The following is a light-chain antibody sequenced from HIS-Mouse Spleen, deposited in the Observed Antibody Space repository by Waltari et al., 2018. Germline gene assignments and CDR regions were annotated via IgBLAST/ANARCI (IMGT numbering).Light chain of an antibody. CDR1: QSVSSN. CDR2: GAS. Sequence: EIVMTQSPATLSVSPGERATLSCRASQSVSSNLAWYQQKPGQAPRPLTYGASTRATGIPARFRGSGSGTEFTLTISSMQSEDFAVYYCQQYNNWWTFGQGTKVEIK. CDR3: QQYNNWWT. J-gene: IGKJ1*01. V-gene: IGKV3-15*01.